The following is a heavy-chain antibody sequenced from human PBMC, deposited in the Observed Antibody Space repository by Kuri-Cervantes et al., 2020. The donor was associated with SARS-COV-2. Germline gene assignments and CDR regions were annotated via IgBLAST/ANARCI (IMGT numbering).Heavy chain of an antibody. Sequence: GGCLRLSCAASGFTFDDYAMHWVRQAPGKGLEWVSGISWNSGSIGYADSVKGRFTISRDNAKNSLYLQMNSLRAEDMALYYCAKGIAAAGVGAFDIWGQGTMVTVSS. D-gene: IGHD6-13*01. V-gene: IGHV3-9*03. CDR2: ISWNSGSI. J-gene: IGHJ3*02. CDR3: AKGIAAAGVGAFDI. CDR1: GFTFDDYA.